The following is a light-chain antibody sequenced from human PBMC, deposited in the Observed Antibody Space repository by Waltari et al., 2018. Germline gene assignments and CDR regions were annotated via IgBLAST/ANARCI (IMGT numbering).Light chain of an antibody. CDR2: EVS. Sequence: QSALTQPASVSGSPGQSITISCTGTSSDVGGYNYVSWYQQHPGKDPKLMIYEVSNRPSGVSNRFSASKSGNTASLTISGLQAEDEADYYCSSYTSSSTVVFGGGTKLTVL. J-gene: IGLJ2*01. CDR3: SSYTSSSTVV. V-gene: IGLV2-14*01. CDR1: SSDVGGYNY.